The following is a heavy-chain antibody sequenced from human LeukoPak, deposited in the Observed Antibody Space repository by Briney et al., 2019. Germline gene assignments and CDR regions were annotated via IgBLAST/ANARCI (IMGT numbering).Heavy chain of an antibody. J-gene: IGHJ3*02. CDR1: GFTFSDYY. CDR3: AKVRASGIAVKGDAFDI. V-gene: IGHV3-11*01. D-gene: IGHD6-19*01. CDR2: ISSSGSTI. Sequence: PGGSLRLSCAASGFTFSDYYMSWIRQAPGKGLEWVSYISSSGSTIYYADSVKGRFTISRDNAKNSLYLQMNSLRAEDTALYYCAKVRASGIAVKGDAFDIWGQGTMVTVSS.